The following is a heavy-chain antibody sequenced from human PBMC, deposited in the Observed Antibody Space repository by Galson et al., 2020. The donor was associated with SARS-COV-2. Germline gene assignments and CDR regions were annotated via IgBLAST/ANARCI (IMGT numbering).Heavy chain of an antibody. Sequence: GGSLRLSCAASGFTFDDYAMHWVRQAPGKGLEWVSGISWNSGRIGYEDSVKGRFTISRDNAKNSLYLQMNSLRAEDTALYYCARGLDSTGYNWFDPWGLGTLVTVSS. CDR3: ARGLDSTGYNWFDP. CDR1: GFTFDDYA. D-gene: IGHD3-22*01. CDR2: ISWNSGRI. V-gene: IGHV3-9*01. J-gene: IGHJ5*02.